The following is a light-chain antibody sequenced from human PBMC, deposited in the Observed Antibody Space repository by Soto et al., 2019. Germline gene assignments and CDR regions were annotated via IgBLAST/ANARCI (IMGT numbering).Light chain of an antibody. J-gene: IGKJ1*01. CDR3: QQYGNSWT. CDR2: ATS. Sequence: EILLTQSPGTLPLSPGDRAPLSCGASQSVSRTYLAWYQQKPVHAPSLLIYATSSRATGIPDRLSGSGSGTVFTLTISRLEPEDFAVYYCQQYGNSWTFGQGTKVDIK. CDR1: QSVSRTY. V-gene: IGKV3-20*01.